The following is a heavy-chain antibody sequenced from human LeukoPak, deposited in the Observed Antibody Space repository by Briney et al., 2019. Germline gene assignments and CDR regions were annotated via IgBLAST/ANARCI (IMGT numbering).Heavy chain of an antibody. CDR1: GFTFSSYS. J-gene: IGHJ1*01. D-gene: IGHD3-22*01. V-gene: IGHV3-21*01. CDR3: ARDGYYYDSSGYYYEGYFQH. CDR2: ISSSSSYI. Sequence: PGGSLRLSCAASGFTFSSYSMNWVRQAPGKGLEWVSSISSSSSYIYYADSVRGRFTISRDNAKNSLYLQMNSLRAEDTAVYYCARDGYYYDSSGYYYEGYFQHWGQGTLVTVSS.